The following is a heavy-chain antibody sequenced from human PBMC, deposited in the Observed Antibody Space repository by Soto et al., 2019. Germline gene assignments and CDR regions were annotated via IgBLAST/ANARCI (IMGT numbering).Heavy chain of an antibody. CDR1: GGSISGYY. CDR2: IYYSGST. D-gene: IGHD1-7*01. J-gene: IGHJ5*02. Sequence: SETLSLTCTVSGGSISGYYWSWIRQPPGKGLEWIGYIYYSGSTNYNPSFKSRVTISVDTSNNQFSLKLTSVTAADTAVYYCARVLGKNYFDPRGQGTLVTVSS. V-gene: IGHV4-59*01. CDR3: ARVLGKNYFDP.